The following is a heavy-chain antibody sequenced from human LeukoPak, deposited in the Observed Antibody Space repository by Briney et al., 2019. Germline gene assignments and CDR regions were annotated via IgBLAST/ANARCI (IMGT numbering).Heavy chain of an antibody. J-gene: IGHJ3*02. CDR1: GFTFSSYS. Sequence: GGSLRLSCAASGFTFSSYSMNWVRQAPGKGLEWVSSISSSSSYINYADSVKGRFTISRDNAKNSLYLQMNSLRAEDTAVYYCARDQGPGEWLFDAFDIWGQGTMVTVSS. V-gene: IGHV3-21*01. CDR2: ISSSSSYI. CDR3: ARDQGPGEWLFDAFDI. D-gene: IGHD3-3*01.